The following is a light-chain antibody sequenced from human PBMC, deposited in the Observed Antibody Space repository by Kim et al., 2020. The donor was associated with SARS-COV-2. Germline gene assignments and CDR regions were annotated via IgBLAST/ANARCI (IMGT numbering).Light chain of an antibody. J-gene: IGKJ3*01. Sequence: DIQMTQSPSSLSASLGDRVTITCQASQDISNYLNWYQQKPGKAPKLLINDASNLETGVPSRFSGSGSGTDFIFTISSLQLEDVATYFCQQYDNLPFTFGPGTKVDIK. V-gene: IGKV1-33*01. CDR2: DAS. CDR3: QQYDNLPFT. CDR1: QDISNY.